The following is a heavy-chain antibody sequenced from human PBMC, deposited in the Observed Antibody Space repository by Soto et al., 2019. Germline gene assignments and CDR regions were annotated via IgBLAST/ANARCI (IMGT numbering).Heavy chain of an antibody. V-gene: IGHV4-34*01. Sequence: QVQLQQWGAGPLRPLETLSLTCGVSGGSFSGYYWAWIRQSPGKGLEWIGDNNDRGSINYNPSLKSRVSISVDTSKNHYSLNLRSVTAADTAVYYCARESHDILTGPPWVWYFDLWGRGTLVTVSS. J-gene: IGHJ2*01. CDR3: ARESHDILTGPPWVWYFDL. CDR2: NNDRGSI. D-gene: IGHD3-9*01. CDR1: GGSFSGYY.